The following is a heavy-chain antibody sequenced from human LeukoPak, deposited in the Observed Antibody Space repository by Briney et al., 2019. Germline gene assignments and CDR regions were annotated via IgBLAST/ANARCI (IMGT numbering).Heavy chain of an antibody. V-gene: IGHV4-39*07. J-gene: IGHJ6*03. CDR3: ARDRYGSGSYNDPYYYYYYMDV. Sequence: SETLSLTCTVSGGSISSSSYYWGWIRQPPGKGLEWIGNIYYSGSTYYNPSLKSRVTISVDTSKNQFSLKLSSVTAADTAVYYCARDRYGSGSYNDPYYYYYYMDVWGKGTTVTVSS. CDR1: GGSISSSSYY. CDR2: IYYSGST. D-gene: IGHD3-10*01.